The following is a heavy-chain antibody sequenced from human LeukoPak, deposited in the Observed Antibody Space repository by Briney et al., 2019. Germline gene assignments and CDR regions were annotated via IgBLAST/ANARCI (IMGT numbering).Heavy chain of an antibody. D-gene: IGHD3-22*01. J-gene: IGHJ4*02. CDR1: GGSISSSSYY. CDR3: ARDIPRRSYYYDSSGYFPSHY. Sequence: PSETLSLTCTVSGGSISSSSYYWGWIRQPPGKGLEWIGSIYYSGSTYYNPSLKSRVTISVDTSKNQFSLKLSSVTAADTAVYYCARDIPRRSYYYDSSGYFPSHYWGQGTLVTVSS. CDR2: IYYSGST. V-gene: IGHV4-39*07.